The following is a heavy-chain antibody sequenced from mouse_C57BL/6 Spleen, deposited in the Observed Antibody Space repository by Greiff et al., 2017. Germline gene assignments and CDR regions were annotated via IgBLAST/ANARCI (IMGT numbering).Heavy chain of an antibody. V-gene: IGHV1-47*01. D-gene: IGHD1-1*01. CDR1: GYTFTTYP. Sequence: VQVVESGAELVKPGASVKMSCKASGYTFTTYPIEWMKQNHGKSLEWIGNFHPYNDDTKYNEKFKGKATLTVEKSSSTVYLELSRLTSDDSAGYYCARADYYGSSLDYWGQGTTLTVSS. J-gene: IGHJ2*01. CDR2: FHPYNDDT. CDR3: ARADYYGSSLDY.